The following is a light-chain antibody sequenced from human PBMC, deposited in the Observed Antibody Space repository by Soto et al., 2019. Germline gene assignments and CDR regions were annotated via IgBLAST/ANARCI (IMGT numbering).Light chain of an antibody. CDR1: QSLVNGDGITY. CDR2: KVS. J-gene: IGKJ2*01. Sequence: VVLTQSPLSLPVTLGQPASISCRSSQSLVNGDGITYSSWFHQRPGQSPRRLIYKVSNRDSGVPDRLTGSGSVSDFTLTITRVEAEDIGTYYCMQGTHWPPYTFGQGTKLEIK. CDR3: MQGTHWPPYT. V-gene: IGKV2-30*01.